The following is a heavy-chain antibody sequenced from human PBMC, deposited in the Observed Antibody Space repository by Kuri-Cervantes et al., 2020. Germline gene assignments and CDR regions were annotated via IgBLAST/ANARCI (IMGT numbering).Heavy chain of an antibody. V-gene: IGHV4-34*01. D-gene: IGHD1-26*01. J-gene: IGHJ4*02. CDR3: ASSTGSGTFDY. CDR2: INHSGGI. Sequence: SETLSLTCAVYGGSFSGYFWSWIRQPPGKGLEWIAEINHSGGINFNPSLKSRVTISVDASKNQFSLKLSSVTAADTAVYYCASSTGSGTFDYWGQGTLVTVSS. CDR1: GGSFSGYF.